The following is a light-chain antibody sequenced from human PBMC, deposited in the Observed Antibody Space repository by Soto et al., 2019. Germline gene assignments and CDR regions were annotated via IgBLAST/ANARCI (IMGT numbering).Light chain of an antibody. V-gene: IGLV2-14*01. Sequence: QSALTQPASVSGSPGQSITIPCTGTSSDVGGYNYVSRYQQHPGKAPKLMIYDVSNRPSGVSNRFSGSKSGNTASLTISGLQAEDEAYYYCSSYTSSSTPYVFGTGTKVTVL. CDR1: SSDVGGYNY. CDR2: DVS. CDR3: SSYTSSSTPYV. J-gene: IGLJ1*01.